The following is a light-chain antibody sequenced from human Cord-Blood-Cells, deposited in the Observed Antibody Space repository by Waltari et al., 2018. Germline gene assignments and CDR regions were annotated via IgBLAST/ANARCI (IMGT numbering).Light chain of an antibody. CDR1: QSVSSY. CDR3: QQRSNWPT. V-gene: IGKV3-11*01. Sequence: EIVLTQSPATLSLSPGERATLSCRASQSVSSYLAWYQQKPGQAPRLLIYDASNRATGIPARFSGSGSETDFTLTISSLVPEDFAVYYCQQRSNWPTFGGGTKVEIK. J-gene: IGKJ4*01. CDR2: DAS.